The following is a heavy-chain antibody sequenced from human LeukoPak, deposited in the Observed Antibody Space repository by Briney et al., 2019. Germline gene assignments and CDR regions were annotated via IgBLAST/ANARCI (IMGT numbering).Heavy chain of an antibody. CDR2: IYATGNT. J-gene: IGHJ4*02. CDR3: ARRTWGSDLDY. V-gene: IGHV4-4*07. Sequence: SETLPLTSAVSGGSLNNYYWRWIRQSAGKGLEWIGRIYATGNTNYNPSLKSRVTMSVDTSENQFSLNLISVTAADTAVDYCARRTWGSDLDYWGQGTLVTVSS. CDR1: GGSLNNYY. D-gene: IGHD3-16*01.